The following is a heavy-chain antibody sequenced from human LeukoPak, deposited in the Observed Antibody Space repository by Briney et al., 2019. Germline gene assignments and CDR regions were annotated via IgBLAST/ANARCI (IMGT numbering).Heavy chain of an antibody. V-gene: IGHV4-4*07. Sequence: SETLSLTCTVSGGSISSYYWSWIRQPAGKGLEWIGRIYTSGSTNYNPSLKSRVTMSVDTSKNQFSLKLSSVTAADTAVYYCARDFVSITIFGVVTVTGAFDIWGQGTMVTVSS. J-gene: IGHJ3*02. D-gene: IGHD3-3*01. CDR3: ARDFVSITIFGVVTVTGAFDI. CDR1: GGSISSYY. CDR2: IYTSGST.